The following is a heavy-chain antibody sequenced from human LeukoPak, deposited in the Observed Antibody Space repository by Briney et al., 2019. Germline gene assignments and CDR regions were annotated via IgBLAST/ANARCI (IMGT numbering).Heavy chain of an antibody. V-gene: IGHV3-30*19. CDR3: VKDQARLRYFDY. Sequence: GGSLRLSCAASGFTFSSYGMHWVRQAPGKGLEWVAVISYDGSSKYYADSVKGRFTISRDNSKNTLSLQMSSLRAEDTAVYYCVKDQARLRYFDYWGQGTLVTVSS. CDR2: ISYDGSSK. J-gene: IGHJ4*02. D-gene: IGHD5-12*01. CDR1: GFTFSSYG.